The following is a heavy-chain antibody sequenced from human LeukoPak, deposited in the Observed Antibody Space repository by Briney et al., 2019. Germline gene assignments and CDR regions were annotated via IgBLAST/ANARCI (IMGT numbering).Heavy chain of an antibody. J-gene: IGHJ4*02. V-gene: IGHV1-18*01. CDR3: ARGEKPYDY. CDR2: INAYNGNT. D-gene: IGHD1-26*01. CDR1: GYTFAYYV. Sequence: ASVKVSCKTSGYTFAYYVISWVRQAPGQGLEWMGWINAYNGNTNDAQKFQGRVTMTTDTSTSTAYMELRSLRSDDTAVYYCARGEKPYDYWGQGTLVSVSS.